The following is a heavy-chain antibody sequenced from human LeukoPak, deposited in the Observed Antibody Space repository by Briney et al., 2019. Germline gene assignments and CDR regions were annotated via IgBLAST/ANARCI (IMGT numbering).Heavy chain of an antibody. CDR1: GFTFSSYG. J-gene: IGHJ4*02. CDR2: VSSSSSYI. Sequence: GGSLRLSCAASGFTFSSYGMNWVRQAPGKGLEWVSSVSSSSSYIYYADSVKGRFTISRDNAKNSLSLQMNSLRAEDTAVYYCARDQRATASAGSYFDYWGQGTLVTVSS. CDR3: ARDQRATASAGSYFDY. D-gene: IGHD6-13*01. V-gene: IGHV3-21*01.